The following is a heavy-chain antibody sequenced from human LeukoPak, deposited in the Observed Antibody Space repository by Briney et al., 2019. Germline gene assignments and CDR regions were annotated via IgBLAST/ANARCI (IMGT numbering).Heavy chain of an antibody. CDR3: ARVTAIDVVVTALPDY. CDR1: GYTFTGYY. Sequence: GASVKVSCKASGYTFTGYYMHWVRQAPGQGLEWMGWINPNSGGTNYAQKFQGRVTMTRDTSISTAYMELSRLRSDDTAVYYCARVTAIDVVVTALPDYWGQGTLVTVSS. CDR2: INPNSGGT. V-gene: IGHV1-2*02. D-gene: IGHD2-21*02. J-gene: IGHJ4*02.